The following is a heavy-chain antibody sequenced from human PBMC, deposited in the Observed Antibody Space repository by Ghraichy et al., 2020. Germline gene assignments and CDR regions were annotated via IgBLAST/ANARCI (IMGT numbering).Heavy chain of an antibody. V-gene: IGHV3-43*01. Sequence: GGSLRLSCAASGFTFDDYTMHWVRQAPGKGLEWVSLISWDGGSTYYADSVKGRFTISRDNSKNSLYLQMNSLRTEDTALYYCAKDGDMPKRIVGAPYYFDYWGQGTLVTVSS. D-gene: IGHD1-26*01. CDR2: ISWDGGST. J-gene: IGHJ4*02. CDR3: AKDGDMPKRIVGAPYYFDY. CDR1: GFTFDDYT.